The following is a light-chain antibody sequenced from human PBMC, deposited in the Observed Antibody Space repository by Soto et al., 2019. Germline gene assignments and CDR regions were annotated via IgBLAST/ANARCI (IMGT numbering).Light chain of an antibody. Sequence: DIVMTQSPATLSVSPGERATLSCRASQTINNNLAWFQQKPGQPPRLLIYGASTRATGIPARFSASGSGTEFTLTISSLQSEDFAVYICQQRQSWPRTFGQGTKVDIK. J-gene: IGKJ1*01. CDR1: QTINNN. CDR2: GAS. V-gene: IGKV3-15*01. CDR3: QQRQSWPRT.